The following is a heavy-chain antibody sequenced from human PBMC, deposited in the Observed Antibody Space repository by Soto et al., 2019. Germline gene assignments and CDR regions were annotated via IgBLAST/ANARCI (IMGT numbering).Heavy chain of an antibody. CDR3: ATSQKGYNWNYFDH. Sequence: ETLSLTCAVYGGSFSGYYWSWIRQPPGKGLEWVGEINHSGSTNYSPSLKSRVTISVDTSKNQFSLKLSSVTAADTAVYYCATSQKGYNWNYFDHWGQGALVTVSS. CDR2: INHSGST. J-gene: IGHJ4*02. D-gene: IGHD1-20*01. V-gene: IGHV4-34*01. CDR1: GGSFSGYY.